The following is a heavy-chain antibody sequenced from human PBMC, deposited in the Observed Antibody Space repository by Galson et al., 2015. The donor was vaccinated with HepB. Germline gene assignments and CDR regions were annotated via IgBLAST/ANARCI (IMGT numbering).Heavy chain of an antibody. V-gene: IGHV3-53*01. CDR1: GFTVSSNY. D-gene: IGHD6-13*01. Sequence: SLRLSCAASGFTVSSNYMSWVRQAPGKGLEWVSVIYSGGSTYYADSVKGRFTISRDNSKNTLYLQMNSLRAEDTAVYYCASTSVRAAGTLDYWGQGTLVTVSS. CDR3: ASTSVRAAGTLDY. CDR2: IYSGGST. J-gene: IGHJ4*02.